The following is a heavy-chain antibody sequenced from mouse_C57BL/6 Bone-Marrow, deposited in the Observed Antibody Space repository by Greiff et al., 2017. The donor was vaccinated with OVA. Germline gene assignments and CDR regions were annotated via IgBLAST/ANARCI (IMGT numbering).Heavy chain of an antibody. D-gene: IGHD1-1*01. V-gene: IGHV1-81*01. CDR2: IYPRSGNT. J-gene: IGHJ4*01. CDR3: ARYYGSSPMDY. CDR1: GYTFTSYG. Sequence: VQLQQSGAELARPGASVKLSCKASGYTFTSYGISWVKQRTGQGLEWIGEIYPRSGNTYYNEKFKGKATLNAEKSSRKAYMELRSLTSEGYAVYFCARYYGSSPMDYWGHGTSVTASS.